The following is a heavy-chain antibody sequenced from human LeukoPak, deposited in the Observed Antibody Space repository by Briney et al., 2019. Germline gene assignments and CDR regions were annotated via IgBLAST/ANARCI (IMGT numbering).Heavy chain of an antibody. CDR2: IIPIFGIA. Sequence: ASVKVSCKASGGTFSSYAISWVRQAPGQGLEWMGRIIPIFGIANYAQKFQGRVTITPDKSTSPAYMELSSLRSEDTAVYYCARVNDYGDYHDYWGQGTLVTVSS. V-gene: IGHV1-69*04. CDR1: GGTFSSYA. D-gene: IGHD4-17*01. J-gene: IGHJ4*02. CDR3: ARVNDYGDYHDY.